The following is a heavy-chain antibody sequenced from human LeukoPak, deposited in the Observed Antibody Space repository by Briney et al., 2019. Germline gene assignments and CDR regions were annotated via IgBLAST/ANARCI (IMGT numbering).Heavy chain of an antibody. D-gene: IGHD6-19*01. Sequence: SQTLSLTCGVSGDSISSGDYSWSWIRQPPGNGLEWIGYINHSGHTNYNPSLKSRISISVDRSKNQFSLKLRSVTAADTAVYYCARARESMRTAGSFFDFWGQGILVTVSS. J-gene: IGHJ4*02. CDR2: INHSGHT. CDR1: GDSISSGDYS. CDR3: ARARESMRTAGSFFDF. V-gene: IGHV4-30-2*01.